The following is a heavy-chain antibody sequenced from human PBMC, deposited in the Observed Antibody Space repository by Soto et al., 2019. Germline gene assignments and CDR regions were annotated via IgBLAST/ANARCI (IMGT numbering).Heavy chain of an antibody. V-gene: IGHV1-18*01. CDR3: ARAVYRRGTYYAFDN. CDR1: GYTPTNYD. J-gene: IGHJ4*02. Sequence: QVPLVQSGPEVKKPGASVTVSCKTSGYTPTNYDIGWVRQAPGQGLEWMGWISAYNGNRNSAQKLQGRLTMTTDTYTKTAYMELRSLRSDDTAVYFCARAVYRRGTYYAFDNWGQGTLVTVSS. CDR2: ISAYNGNR. D-gene: IGHD1-26*01.